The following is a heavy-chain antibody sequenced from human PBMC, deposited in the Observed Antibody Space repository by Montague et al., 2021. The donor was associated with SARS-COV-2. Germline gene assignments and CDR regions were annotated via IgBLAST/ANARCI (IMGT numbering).Heavy chain of an antibody. CDR3: ARHRRSRYGNFDY. V-gene: IGHV4-59*08. CDR1: GGSISSSS. Sequence: SETLSLTCTVSGGSISSSSCSWIRQPPGKGLELIGYIYDSGSTNYKSSLRSRVTISVDTSRNQFSLKLNSVTAADTAVYYCARHRRSRYGNFDYWGQGTLVIVSS. CDR2: IYDSGST. J-gene: IGHJ4*02. D-gene: IGHD1-1*01.